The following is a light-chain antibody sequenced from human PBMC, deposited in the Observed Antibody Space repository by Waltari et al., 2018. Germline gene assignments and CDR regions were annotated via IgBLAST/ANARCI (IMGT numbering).Light chain of an antibody. J-gene: IGLJ3*02. CDR1: TSNIGRTH. CDR3: ATWDDSLGGPV. Sequence: QSVLTQPPSASGTPGQRVTISCSGGTSNIGRTHVQWYQPLPGTAPKLLIHSNDERPSGVPDRFSGSKSGTSASLAISGLQSEDEVDYFCATWDDSLGGPVFGGGTKLTVL. CDR2: SND. V-gene: IGLV1-44*01.